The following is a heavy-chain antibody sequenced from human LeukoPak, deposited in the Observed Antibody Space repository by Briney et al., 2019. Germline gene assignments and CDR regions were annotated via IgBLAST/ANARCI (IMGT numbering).Heavy chain of an antibody. D-gene: IGHD6-19*01. Sequence: GGSLRLSCAASGLTFKNYVMSWVRQAPGKGLEWVSVISGSGGTTYYADPVKGRFTISRDNSKNTMYLQLNSLRAEDTAVYYCASQYSSGWYDPLDYWGQGTLATVSS. CDR1: GLTFKNYV. CDR2: ISGSGGTT. J-gene: IGHJ4*02. CDR3: ASQYSSGWYDPLDY. V-gene: IGHV3-23*01.